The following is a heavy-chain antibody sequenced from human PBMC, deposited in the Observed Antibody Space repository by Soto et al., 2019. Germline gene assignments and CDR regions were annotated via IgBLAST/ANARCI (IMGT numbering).Heavy chain of an antibody. CDR3: AKDAVPGDGVWLMDH. CDR2: LYGNSGGI. V-gene: IGHV3-23*01. J-gene: IGHJ4*02. Sequence: GGSLRLSCAASGFTFASYAMTWVRQAPGKGLESAAGLYGNSGGIQYSDSVKGRFTISRDNSKNIVYLQMNSLSVEDTAVYFCAKDAVPGDGVWLMDHWGQGTLVTVSS. CDR1: GFTFASYA. D-gene: IGHD4-17*01.